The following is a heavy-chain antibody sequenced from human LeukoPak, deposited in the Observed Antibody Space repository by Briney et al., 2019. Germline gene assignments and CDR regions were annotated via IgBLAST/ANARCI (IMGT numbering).Heavy chain of an antibody. Sequence: GSSVKVSCKASGGTFSSYAISWVRQAPGQGLEWMGGIIPIFGTANYAQKFQGRVTITTDESTSTAYMELSSLRSEDTAVYYCATRDPGSGSLPAYYYYGMDVWGQGTTVTVSS. CDR3: ATRDPGSGSLPAYYYYGMDV. CDR2: IIPIFGTA. V-gene: IGHV1-69*05. D-gene: IGHD3-10*01. J-gene: IGHJ6*02. CDR1: GGTFSSYA.